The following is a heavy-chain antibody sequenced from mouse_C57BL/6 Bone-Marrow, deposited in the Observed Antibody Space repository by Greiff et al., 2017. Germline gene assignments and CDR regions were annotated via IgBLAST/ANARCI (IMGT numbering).Heavy chain of an antibody. V-gene: IGHV7-1*01. Sequence: EVMLVESGGGLVQSGRSLRLSCATSGFTFSDFYMEWVRQAPGKGLEWIAASRNKANDYTTEYSASVKGRFIVSRDTSQSILYLQMNALRAEDTAIYYCARDAYSNYPSWFAYWGQGTLVTVSA. J-gene: IGHJ3*01. CDR2: SRNKANDYTT. CDR3: ARDAYSNYPSWFAY. D-gene: IGHD2-5*01. CDR1: GFTFSDFY.